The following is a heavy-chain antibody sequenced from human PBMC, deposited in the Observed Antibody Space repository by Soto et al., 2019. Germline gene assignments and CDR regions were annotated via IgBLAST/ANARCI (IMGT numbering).Heavy chain of an antibody. Sequence: QVQLVESGGGVVQPGRSLGLSCVASGFSFSSYGMHWVRQAPGKGLEWVARIWYDGSSKYYADSVKGRFTISRHNSKNTLYLQMSSLRAEDTAVYYCARAVGYTDYYYGMDVWGQGTTVTVSS. D-gene: IGHD5-18*01. J-gene: IGHJ6*02. CDR1: GFSFSSYG. CDR3: ARAVGYTDYYYGMDV. CDR2: IWYDGSSK. V-gene: IGHV3-33*01.